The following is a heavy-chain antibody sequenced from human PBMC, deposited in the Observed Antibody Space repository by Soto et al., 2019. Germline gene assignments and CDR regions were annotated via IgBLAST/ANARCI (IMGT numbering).Heavy chain of an antibody. V-gene: IGHV3-66*01. CDR3: ARILRSWNYMDV. CDR1: GFTVSSNY. Sequence: GGSLRLSCAASGFTVSSNYMSWVRQAPGKGLEWVSVIYSGGSTYYADSVKGRFTISRDNSKNTLYLQMNSLRAEDTAVYYCARILRSWNYMDVWGKGTTVTVSS. D-gene: IGHD1-26*01. CDR2: IYSGGST. J-gene: IGHJ6*03.